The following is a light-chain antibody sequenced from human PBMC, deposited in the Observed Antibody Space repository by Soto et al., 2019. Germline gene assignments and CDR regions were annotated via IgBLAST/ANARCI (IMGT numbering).Light chain of an antibody. Sequence: QSVLTQPASVSGSPGQSITISCTGTNSDIGGYNYVSWFQQHPGKAPKLIIYEVTNRPSGVSNRFSGSKSGNTASLTISGLQAEDEADYYCTSYTSRSTWVFGGGTKVTVL. J-gene: IGLJ3*02. CDR1: NSDIGGYNY. CDR2: EVT. CDR3: TSYTSRSTWV. V-gene: IGLV2-14*01.